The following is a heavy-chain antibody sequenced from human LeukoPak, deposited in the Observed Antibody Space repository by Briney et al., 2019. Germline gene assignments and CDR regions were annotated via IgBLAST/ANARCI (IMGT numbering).Heavy chain of an antibody. V-gene: IGHV1-2*02. J-gene: IGHJ4*02. CDR3: AKGITMVRGVMDSHFDY. Sequence: GASVKVSCKASGYTFTGYYMHWVRQAPGQGLEWMGWINPNSGGTNYAQKFQGRVTMTRGTSISTAYMELSRLRSDDTAVYYCAKGITMVRGVMDSHFDYWGQGTLVTVSS. D-gene: IGHD3-10*01. CDR2: INPNSGGT. CDR1: GYTFTGYY.